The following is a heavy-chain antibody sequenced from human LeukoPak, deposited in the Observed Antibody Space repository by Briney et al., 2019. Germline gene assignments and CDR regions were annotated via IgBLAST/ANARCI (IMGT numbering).Heavy chain of an antibody. J-gene: IGHJ4*02. CDR3: ARAPPGSYTCTD. Sequence: GGSLRLSCVASGFTFSAYSMNWVRQAPGKGLEWVSFISSSSSYIYYADSMKGRFTVSRDNSKNTLYLQMNSLRAEDTAVYYCARAPPGSYTCTDWGQGTLVTVSS. CDR1: GFTFSAYS. V-gene: IGHV3-21*01. CDR2: ISSSSSYI. D-gene: IGHD3-10*01.